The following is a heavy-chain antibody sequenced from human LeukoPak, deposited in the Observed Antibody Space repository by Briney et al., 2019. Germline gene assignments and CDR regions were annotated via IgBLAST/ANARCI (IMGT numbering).Heavy chain of an antibody. Sequence: PGGSLRLSCAASGFTFSNYAMSWVRQAPGKGLEWVSAISGSGGSTYYADSVKGRFTISRDNSKNTLYLRMNSLRAEDTAVYYCAKQGRDWLRDYYYYMDVWGKGTTVTISS. CDR1: GFTFSNYA. J-gene: IGHJ6*03. D-gene: IGHD3-9*01. CDR2: ISGSGGST. CDR3: AKQGRDWLRDYYYYMDV. V-gene: IGHV3-23*01.